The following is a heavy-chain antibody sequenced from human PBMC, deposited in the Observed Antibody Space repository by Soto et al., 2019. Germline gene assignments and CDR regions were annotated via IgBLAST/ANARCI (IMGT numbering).Heavy chain of an antibody. CDR3: AKPYYGSGSYYPRYYYYYGMDV. J-gene: IGHJ6*02. CDR1: VFTFISYA. Sequence: GWSLRLSCASSVFTFISYAMSWVRQAPGKGLEWVSAISGSGGSTYYADSVKGRFTISRDNSKNTLYLQMNSLRAEDTAVYYCAKPYYGSGSYYPRYYYYYGMDVWGQGTTVTVSS. CDR2: ISGSGGST. V-gene: IGHV3-23*01. D-gene: IGHD3-10*01.